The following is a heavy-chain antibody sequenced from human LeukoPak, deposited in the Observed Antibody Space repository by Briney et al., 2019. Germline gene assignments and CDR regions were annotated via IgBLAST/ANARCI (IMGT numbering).Heavy chain of an antibody. Sequence: ASVKVSCTASGYTFTSYGISWVRQAPGQGLEWMGWISAYNGNTNYAQKLQGRVTMTTDTSTSTAYMELRSLRSDDTAVYYCARDLVAPAPDYDAFDIWGQGTIVTVSS. CDR2: ISAYNGNT. D-gene: IGHD5-12*01. V-gene: IGHV1-18*01. CDR1: GYTFTSYG. J-gene: IGHJ3*02. CDR3: ARDLVAPAPDYDAFDI.